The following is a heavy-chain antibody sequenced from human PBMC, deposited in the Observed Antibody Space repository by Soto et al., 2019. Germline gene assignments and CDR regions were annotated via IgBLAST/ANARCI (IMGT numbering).Heavy chain of an antibody. CDR3: AKDQGSSWYEIDY. CDR1: GFTFSNYA. CDR2: ISGSGGST. V-gene: IGHV3-23*01. D-gene: IGHD6-13*01. Sequence: EVQLLESGGGLVQPGGSLRLSCAASGFTFSNYAVTWVRQAPGKGLEWVSTISGSGGSTYYADSVKGRFTISRDNSKNMLYLQMTSRRAEDTAVYYCAKDQGSSWYEIDYWGQGTLVTVSS. J-gene: IGHJ4*02.